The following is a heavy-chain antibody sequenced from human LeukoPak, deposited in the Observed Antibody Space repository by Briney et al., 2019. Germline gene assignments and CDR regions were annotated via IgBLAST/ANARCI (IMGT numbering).Heavy chain of an antibody. Sequence: GGSLRVSCAASGFTVSSSYMSWVRQAPGKGLEWISVIYSSGTTYYADSVKGRFTTSRDNSKNTLFLQMNSLRAEDTAVYYCARDAGFRGTPDYWGQGTLVTVSS. J-gene: IGHJ4*02. V-gene: IGHV3-66*01. CDR3: ARDAGFRGTPDY. CDR1: GFTVSSSY. CDR2: IYSSGTT. D-gene: IGHD2-15*01.